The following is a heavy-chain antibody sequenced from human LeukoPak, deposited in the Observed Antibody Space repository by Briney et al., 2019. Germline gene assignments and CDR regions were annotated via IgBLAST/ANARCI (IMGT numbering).Heavy chain of an antibody. Sequence: GRSLRLSCAASGFTVSSNYMSWVRQAPGKGLEWVSVIYSGGSTYYADSVKGRFTISRDNSKNTLYLQMNSLRAEDTAVYYCASTVTTPYYYYGMDVWGQGTTVTVSS. D-gene: IGHD4-17*01. CDR3: ASTVTTPYYYYGMDV. J-gene: IGHJ6*02. CDR2: IYSGGST. CDR1: GFTVSSNY. V-gene: IGHV3-66*01.